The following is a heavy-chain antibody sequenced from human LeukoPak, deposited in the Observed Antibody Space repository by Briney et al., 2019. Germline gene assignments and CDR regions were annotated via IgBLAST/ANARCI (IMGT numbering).Heavy chain of an antibody. Sequence: SETLSLTCTVSGGSISSYYWSWIRQPPGKGLEWIGNIYDRGSTKYNPSLKSRVTISVDTSKNQFSLRLSSVTAADTAGYYCARGRTFDNWGQGTLVTVSS. CDR2: IYDRGST. V-gene: IGHV4-59*01. J-gene: IGHJ4*02. CDR1: GGSISSYY. CDR3: ARGRTFDN.